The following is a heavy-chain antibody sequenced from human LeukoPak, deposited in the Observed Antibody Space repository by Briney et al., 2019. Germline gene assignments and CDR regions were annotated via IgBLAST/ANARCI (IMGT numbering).Heavy chain of an antibody. J-gene: IGHJ6*03. CDR2: IKRDGSEK. V-gene: IGHV3-7*01. D-gene: IGHD2-15*01. CDR3: ARARGYYYYMDV. Sequence: GGSLRLSCAASGFTFSSYEMNWVRQAPGKGLEWVANIKRDGSEKYYVDSVKGRFTISRDNAKNSLYLQMNSLRAEDTAVYYCARARGYYYYMDVWGKGTPVTVSS. CDR1: GFTFSSYE.